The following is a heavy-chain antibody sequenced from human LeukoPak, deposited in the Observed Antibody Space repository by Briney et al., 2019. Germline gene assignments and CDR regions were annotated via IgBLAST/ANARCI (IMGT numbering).Heavy chain of an antibody. CDR2: IKQDGSEK. CDR3: ARDTRYYYGSGSYYAPYYFDY. D-gene: IGHD3-10*01. Sequence: GGSLRLSCAASGFTFSTYWMSWVRQAPGKGLEWVANIKQDGSEKYYVDSVKGRFTISRDNAENSLYLQMNTLRPEDTAVYYCARDTRYYYGSGSYYAPYYFDYWGQGTLVTVSS. V-gene: IGHV3-7*01. CDR1: GFTFSTYW. J-gene: IGHJ4*02.